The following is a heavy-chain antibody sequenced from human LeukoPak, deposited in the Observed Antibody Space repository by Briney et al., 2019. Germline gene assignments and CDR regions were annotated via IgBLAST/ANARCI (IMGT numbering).Heavy chain of an antibody. Sequence: GGSLRLSCVGSGLSFSDYWMSWVRQAPGKGLEWVANIKQDGSEKYYVDSVKGRFTISRDNAKNSLYLQMNSLRAEDTAVYYCARDYGDYYFDYWGQGTLVTVSS. CDR3: ARDYGDYYFDY. D-gene: IGHD4-17*01. CDR1: GLSFSDYW. CDR2: IKQDGSEK. J-gene: IGHJ4*02. V-gene: IGHV3-7*03.